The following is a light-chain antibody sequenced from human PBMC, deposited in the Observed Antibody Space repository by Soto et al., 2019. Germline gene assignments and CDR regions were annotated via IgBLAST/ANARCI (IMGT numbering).Light chain of an antibody. V-gene: IGLV2-14*01. CDR3: TSYSSSSNLGV. Sequence: QSALTQPASVSGSPGQSITISCTGTSSDVGGYNYVSWYQQHPGKAPKLIIYEVSNRPSGVSNRFSGSKSGSTASLTISGLQAEDEADYYCTSYSSSSNLGVFGGGTMLTVL. CDR2: EVS. CDR1: SSDVGGYNY. J-gene: IGLJ2*01.